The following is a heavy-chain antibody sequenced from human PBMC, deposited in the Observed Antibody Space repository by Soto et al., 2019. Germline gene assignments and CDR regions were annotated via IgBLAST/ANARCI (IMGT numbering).Heavy chain of an antibody. Sequence: GESLKISCKGSGYSFTSYWIGWVRQMPGKGLEWMGIIYPGDSDTRYSPSFQGQVTISADKSISTAYLQWSSLKASDTAIYYCARQMAAIKGGFDYWGQGTLVTVSS. J-gene: IGHJ4*02. V-gene: IGHV5-51*01. D-gene: IGHD5-12*01. CDR1: GYSFTSYW. CDR2: IYPGDSDT. CDR3: ARQMAAIKGGFDY.